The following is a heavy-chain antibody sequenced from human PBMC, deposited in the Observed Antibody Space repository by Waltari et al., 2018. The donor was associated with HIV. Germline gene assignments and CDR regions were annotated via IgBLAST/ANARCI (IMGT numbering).Heavy chain of an antibody. D-gene: IGHD3-22*01. V-gene: IGHV4-39*01. CDR3: ARHPMIVVDTYYFDY. CDR1: GGSTSSSSYY. CDR2: IYYSGST. J-gene: IGHJ4*02. Sequence: QLQLQESGPGLVKPSETLSLTCTVSGGSTSSSSYYWGWIRQPPGKGLEWIGSIYYSGSTYYNPSLKSRVTISVDTSKNQFSLKLSSVTAADTAVYYCARHPMIVVDTYYFDYWGQGTLVTVSS.